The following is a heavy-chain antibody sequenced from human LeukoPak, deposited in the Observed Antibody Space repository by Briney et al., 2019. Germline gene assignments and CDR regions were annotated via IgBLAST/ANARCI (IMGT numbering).Heavy chain of an antibody. D-gene: IGHD6-6*01. CDR2: ISYDGSNK. CDR1: GFTFSIYG. V-gene: IGHV3-30*18. CDR3: AKDPFIAARPTYFDY. Sequence: GGSLRLSCAASGFTFSIYGMHWVRQAPGKGLERVAVISYDGSNKYYADSVKGRFTISRDNSKNTLYLQMNSLRAEDTAVYYCAKDPFIAARPTYFDYWGQGTLVTVSS. J-gene: IGHJ4*02.